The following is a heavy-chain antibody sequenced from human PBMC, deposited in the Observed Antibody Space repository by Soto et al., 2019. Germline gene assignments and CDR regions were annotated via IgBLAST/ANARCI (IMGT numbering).Heavy chain of an antibody. CDR1: GFTFSNYA. Sequence: PGGSLRLSCAASGFTFSNYAISWGRQAPGKGLEWGSAFSGSGDSTFYADSVKGRFTGSRDNSKKTRYLQLNSLRDDDTAVYYFARDAGQLPVVPVGVFVFWGRGTLVTVSS. D-gene: IGHD3-22*01. V-gene: IGHV3-23*01. CDR2: FSGSGDST. CDR3: ARDAGQLPVVPVGVFVF. J-gene: IGHJ1*01.